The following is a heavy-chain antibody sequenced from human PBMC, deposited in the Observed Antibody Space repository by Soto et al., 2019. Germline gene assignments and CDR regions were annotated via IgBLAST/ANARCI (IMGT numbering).Heavy chain of an antibody. D-gene: IGHD3-10*01. CDR2: IIPIFGTA. Sequence: QLVQSGPEVKKPGTSVKVSCKASGGTFSSYAISWVRQAPGQGLEWMGGIIPIFGTANYAQKFQGRVTITADESTSTVYMELSSLRSEDTAVYYCARAPLVVRGVKRFDYWGQGTLVTVSS. J-gene: IGHJ4*02. CDR3: ARAPLVVRGVKRFDY. V-gene: IGHV1-69*01. CDR1: GGTFSSYA.